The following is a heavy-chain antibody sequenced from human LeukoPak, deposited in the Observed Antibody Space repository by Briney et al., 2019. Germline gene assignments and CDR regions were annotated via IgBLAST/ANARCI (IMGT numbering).Heavy chain of an antibody. Sequence: PGGSLRLSCAASGFTFSSYWMSWVRQAPGKGLEWVANIKQDGSEKYYVDSVKGRFTISRDNAKNSLYLQMNSLRAEDTAAYYCARRVPDYYGSGQFDYWGQGTLVTVSS. CDR2: IKQDGSEK. CDR3: ARRVPDYYGSGQFDY. V-gene: IGHV3-7*01. CDR1: GFTFSSYW. J-gene: IGHJ4*02. D-gene: IGHD3-10*01.